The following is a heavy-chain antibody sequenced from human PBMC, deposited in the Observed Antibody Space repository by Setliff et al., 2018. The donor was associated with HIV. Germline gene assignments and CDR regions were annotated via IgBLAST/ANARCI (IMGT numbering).Heavy chain of an antibody. Sequence: PGGSLRLSCAASGFTFSTYWMSWVRQAPGKGPEWVANIKQDGSEKNYMDSVKGRFTISRDNAKNSLYLQMNSLRVEDTAVYYCATDCAVVGGTGSLDSWGQGTLVTVSS. D-gene: IGHD1-26*01. CDR1: GFTFSTYW. J-gene: IGHJ4*02. V-gene: IGHV3-7*05. CDR3: ATDCAVVGGTGSLDS. CDR2: IKQDGSEK.